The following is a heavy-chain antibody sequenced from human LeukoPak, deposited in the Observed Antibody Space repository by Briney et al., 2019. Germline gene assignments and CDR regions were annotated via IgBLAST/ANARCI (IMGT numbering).Heavy chain of an antibody. CDR2: ISGSGGST. V-gene: IGHV3-23*01. CDR1: GFTFSSYG. D-gene: IGHD2-2*01. Sequence: PGGSLRLSCAASGFTFSSYGMHWVRQAPGKGLDWVSAISGSGGSTYNVDSVKGRFTISRDNSKNTLYLQMNSLRAEDTAVYYCAKDLSCTSIGCHGGFDYWGQGTLVTVSS. CDR3: AKDLSCTSIGCHGGFDY. J-gene: IGHJ4*02.